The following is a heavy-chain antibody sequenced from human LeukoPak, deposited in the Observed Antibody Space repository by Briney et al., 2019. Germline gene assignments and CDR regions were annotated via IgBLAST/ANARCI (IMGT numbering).Heavy chain of an antibody. CDR3: ARGGYSYGYSISALDY. Sequence: SETLSLTCTVSGYSISSGYYWGWIRQSPGKGLEWIGSIYHSGSTYYNPSLKSRVTISVDTSKNQFSLKLSSVTAADTAVYYCARGGYSYGYSISALDYWGQGTLVTVSS. CDR1: GYSISSGYY. CDR2: IYHSGST. D-gene: IGHD5-18*01. V-gene: IGHV4-38-2*02. J-gene: IGHJ4*02.